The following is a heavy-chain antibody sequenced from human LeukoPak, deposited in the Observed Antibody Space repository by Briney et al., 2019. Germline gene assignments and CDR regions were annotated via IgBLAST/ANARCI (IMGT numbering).Heavy chain of an antibody. CDR1: GGSISSYY. D-gene: IGHD5-24*01. V-gene: IGHV4-4*09. Sequence: SETLSLTCTVSGGSISSYYWSWIRQPPGKGLEWIGYIYTSGSTNYNPSLKSRVTISVDMSKNQFSLKLSSVTAADTAVYYCARQRSNYYYYMDVWGKGTTVTVSS. J-gene: IGHJ6*03. CDR3: ARQRSNYYYYMDV. CDR2: IYTSGST.